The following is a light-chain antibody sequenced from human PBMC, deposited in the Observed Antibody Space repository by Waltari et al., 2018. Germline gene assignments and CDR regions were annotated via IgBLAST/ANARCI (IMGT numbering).Light chain of an antibody. CDR1: SNAVGASKF. J-gene: IGLJ2*01. CDR3: SSFTDTHTLL. V-gene: IGLV2-14*03. CDR2: DVT. Sequence: QSALTQPASVSGSPGQSITISCPGTSNAVGASKFVSWYQQHPGRAPQLMIYDVTERPSGISYRFSGSKSANTASLTISGLLPEDEAIYYCSSFTDTHTLLFGGGTTVTVL.